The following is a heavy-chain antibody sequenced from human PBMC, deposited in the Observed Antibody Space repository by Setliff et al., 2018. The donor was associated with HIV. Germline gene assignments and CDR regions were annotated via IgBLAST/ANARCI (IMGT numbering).Heavy chain of an antibody. V-gene: IGHV4-59*08. CDR3: ARTSYNFWGGPDS. CDR2: IYYSGST. D-gene: IGHD3-3*01. J-gene: IGHJ4*02. Sequence: SETLSLTCTVSGGSISSYYWNWIRQPPGKGLEWIGYIYYSGSTNYNPSLKSRVTMSVDTSKNRFSLRLSSVSAADTAVYYCARTSYNFWGGPDSWGQGTLVTVSS. CDR1: GGSISSYY.